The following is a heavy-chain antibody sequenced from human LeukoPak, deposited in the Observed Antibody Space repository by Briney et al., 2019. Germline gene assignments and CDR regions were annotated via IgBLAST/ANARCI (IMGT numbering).Heavy chain of an antibody. CDR3: ARGTGYSYGRIDY. D-gene: IGHD5-18*01. V-gene: IGHV1-2*02. J-gene: IGHJ4*02. Sequence: ASVKVSCKASGYTFTGYYMHWVRQAPGQGLEWMGWISPNSGGTNYAQKFQGRVTMTRDTSISTAYMELSRLRSDDTAVYYCARGTGYSYGRIDYWGQGTLVTVSS. CDR2: ISPNSGGT. CDR1: GYTFTGYY.